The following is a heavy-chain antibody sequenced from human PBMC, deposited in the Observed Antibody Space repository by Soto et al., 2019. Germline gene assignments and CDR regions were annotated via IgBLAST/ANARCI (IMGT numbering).Heavy chain of an antibody. CDR1: GFTFSSYW. CDR2: IKQDGSEK. D-gene: IGHD6-19*01. V-gene: IGHV3-7*01. J-gene: IGHJ4*02. CDR3: ARGHQYSSGWYTEGFDY. Sequence: QPGGSLRLSCAASGFTFSSYWMSWVRQAPGKGLEWVANIKQDGSEKYYVDSVKGRFTISRDNAKNSLYLQMNSLRAEDTAVYYCARGHQYSSGWYTEGFDYWGQGTLVTVSS.